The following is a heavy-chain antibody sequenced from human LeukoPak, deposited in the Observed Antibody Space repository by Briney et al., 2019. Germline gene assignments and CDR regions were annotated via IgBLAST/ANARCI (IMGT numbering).Heavy chain of an antibody. D-gene: IGHD6-13*01. CDR1: GYTFTGYY. Sequence: ASVTVSCKASGYTFTGYYMHWVRQAPGQGLEWMGWINPNSGGTNYAQKFQGRVTMTRDKSISTAYMELSRLRSDDSAVYYCARDKGSAAGTLDYWGQGTLVTVSS. CDR3: ARDKGSAAGTLDY. J-gene: IGHJ4*02. CDR2: INPNSGGT. V-gene: IGHV1-2*02.